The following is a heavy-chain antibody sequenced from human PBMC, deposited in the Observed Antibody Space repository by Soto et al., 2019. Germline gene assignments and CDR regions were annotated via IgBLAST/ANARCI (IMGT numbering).Heavy chain of an antibody. Sequence: VASVKVSCKAPGGTFSTYAISWVRQAPGQRLEWMGGVIPIFGTPKYAQKFQGRVTITADESTSTGYMELRSLRSEDTAVYYCARSQGGSSSLDIYYYYYYGMDVWGQGATVTVSS. CDR3: ARSQGGSSSLDIYYYYYYGMDV. J-gene: IGHJ6*02. CDR1: GGTFSTYA. CDR2: VIPIFGTP. D-gene: IGHD2-15*01. V-gene: IGHV1-69*13.